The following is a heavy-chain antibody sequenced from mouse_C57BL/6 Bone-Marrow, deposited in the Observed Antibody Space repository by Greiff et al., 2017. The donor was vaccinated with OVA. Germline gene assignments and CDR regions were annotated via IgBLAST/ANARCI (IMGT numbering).Heavy chain of an antibody. CDR1: GYTFTSYW. CDR2: IDPNSGGT. Sequence: QVQLKQPGAELVKPGASVKLSCKASGYTFTSYWMHWVKQRPGRGLEWIGRIDPNSGGTKYNEKFKSKATLTVDKPSSTAYMQLSSLTSEDSAVYYCARRNYYYGSSYGAMDYWGQGTSVTVSS. V-gene: IGHV1-72*01. D-gene: IGHD1-1*01. CDR3: ARRNYYYGSSYGAMDY. J-gene: IGHJ4*01.